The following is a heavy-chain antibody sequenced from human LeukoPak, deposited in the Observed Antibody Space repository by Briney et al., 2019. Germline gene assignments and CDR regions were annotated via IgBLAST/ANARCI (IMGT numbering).Heavy chain of an antibody. D-gene: IGHD1-26*01. CDR1: GGTFSSYA. CDR2: IIPIFGTA. Sequence: SVKVSCKASGGTFSSYAISWVRQAPGQGLEWMGGIIPIFGTANYAQKFQGRVTITADESTSTAYMELSSLRSEDTAVYYCARDGRYSGSRDAFDIWGQGTMVTVSS. CDR3: ARDGRYSGSRDAFDI. J-gene: IGHJ3*02. V-gene: IGHV1-69*13.